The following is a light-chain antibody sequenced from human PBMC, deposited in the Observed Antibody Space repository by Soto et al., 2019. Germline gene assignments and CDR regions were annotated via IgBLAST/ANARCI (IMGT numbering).Light chain of an antibody. Sequence: LTQSPGTLSLSPGERATLSCRASQHVSSSYLVWYQQKPGKAPKVLIYAASTLQSGVPSRFSGSGSGTEFTLTISSLQPEDYATYYCQQHNSFPRSFGQGTKLEIK. V-gene: IGKV1-9*01. CDR3: QQHNSFPRS. CDR2: AAS. J-gene: IGKJ2*01. CDR1: QHVSSSY.